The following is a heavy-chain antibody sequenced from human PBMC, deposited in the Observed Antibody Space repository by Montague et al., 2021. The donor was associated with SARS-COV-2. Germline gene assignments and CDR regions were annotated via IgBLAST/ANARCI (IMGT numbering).Heavy chain of an antibody. CDR1: GDSVSRNRAA. Sequence: CAISGDSVSRNRAAGNGSRQSRPRGREWLGRTDYRSKWYNDYAVSVKSRITINPDTSKNQISLQLNSVTPENTAVYYCARTSSSSDYWGQGTLVTASS. CDR3: ARTSSSSDY. CDR2: TDYRSKWYN. J-gene: IGHJ4*02. V-gene: IGHV6-1*01.